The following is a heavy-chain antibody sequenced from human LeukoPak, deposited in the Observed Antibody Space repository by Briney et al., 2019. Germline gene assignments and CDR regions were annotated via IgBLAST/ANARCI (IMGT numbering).Heavy chain of an antibody. CDR3: AKPYDSSGYGNADY. V-gene: IGHV1-8*01. Sequence: GASVKVSCKASGYTFTSYDINWVRQATGQGLEWMGWMNPNSGNTGYAQKFQGRVTMTRNTSISTAYMELSSLRSEDTAVYYCAKPYDSSGYGNADYWGQGTLVTVSS. CDR2: MNPNSGNT. J-gene: IGHJ4*02. D-gene: IGHD3-22*01. CDR1: GYTFTSYD.